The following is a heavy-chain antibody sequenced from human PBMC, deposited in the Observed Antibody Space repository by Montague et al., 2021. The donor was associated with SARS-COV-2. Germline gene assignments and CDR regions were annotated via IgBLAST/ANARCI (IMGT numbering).Heavy chain of an antibody. Sequence: SLRLSCAASGFTFSAYWMHWVRQAPGQGLEWVARIRADGTTTNYADSVKGRFTISRDNAQDTVYLHMTTLTAEDTAVYYCVRAFSNSFKWFDPWGQGTSVTVSS. CDR1: GFTFSAYW. CDR2: IRADGTTT. J-gene: IGHJ5*02. D-gene: IGHD6-13*01. V-gene: IGHV3-74*01. CDR3: VRAFSNSFKWFDP.